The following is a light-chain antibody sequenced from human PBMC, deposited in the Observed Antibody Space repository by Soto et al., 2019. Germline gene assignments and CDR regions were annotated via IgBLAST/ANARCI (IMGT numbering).Light chain of an antibody. J-gene: IGKJ1*01. Sequence: EIVLTQSPGTLSLSPGERATLSSRASQSVSSSYLAWYQQKPGQAPRLLIYGASSRATGIPDRFSGSGSGTDFTLIISRLEPEDFAVYYCQQYGSSRTFGQGTKVEIK. CDR2: GAS. CDR3: QQYGSSRT. CDR1: QSVSSSY. V-gene: IGKV3-20*01.